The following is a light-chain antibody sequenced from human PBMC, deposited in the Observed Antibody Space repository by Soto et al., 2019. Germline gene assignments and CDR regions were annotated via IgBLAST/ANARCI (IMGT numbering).Light chain of an antibody. J-gene: IGKJ1*01. CDR1: QSIRTW. Sequence: DVQMTQSPSTLSASVEDRVTITCRASQSIRTWVAWYQQKPGKAPKLLIYDASSLESGVPSRFSGSGSGTEFTLSITSLQPDDFATYYCQQYNAYSRTFGQGTKVEIK. CDR2: DAS. CDR3: QQYNAYSRT. V-gene: IGKV1-5*01.